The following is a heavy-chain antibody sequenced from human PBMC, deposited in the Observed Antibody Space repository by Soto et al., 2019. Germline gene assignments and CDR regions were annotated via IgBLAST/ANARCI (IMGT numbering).Heavy chain of an antibody. CDR2: IIPIFGTA. V-gene: IGHV1-69*13. CDR1: GGTFSSYA. Sequence: SVKVSCKASGGTFSSYAISWVRQAPGQGLEWMGGIIPIFGTANYAQKFQGRVTITADESTSTAYMELSSLRSEDTAVYYCAREGVVVVPDYYGMDVWGQGTTVTVS. D-gene: IGHD2-2*01. J-gene: IGHJ6*02. CDR3: AREGVVVVPDYYGMDV.